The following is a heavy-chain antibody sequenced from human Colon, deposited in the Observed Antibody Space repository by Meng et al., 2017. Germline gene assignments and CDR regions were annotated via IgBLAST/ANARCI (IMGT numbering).Heavy chain of an antibody. V-gene: IGHV1-46*01. Sequence: ASVKVSCKASGYTFTSYYLHWVRQAPGQGLEWVGIINPRDGSTTYAQKFQDRVTMTWDTSTSTLYLDLGSLTSEDTAVYYCAGPSTVTTSSGTMDVWGLGTTVTVSS. CDR1: GYTFTSYY. CDR3: AGPSTVTTSSGTMDV. J-gene: IGHJ6*02. D-gene: IGHD4-17*01. CDR2: INPRDGST.